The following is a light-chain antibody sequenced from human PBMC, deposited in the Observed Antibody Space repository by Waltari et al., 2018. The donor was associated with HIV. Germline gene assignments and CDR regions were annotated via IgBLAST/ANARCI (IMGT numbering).Light chain of an antibody. CDR1: RIGTKR. V-gene: IGLV3-21*04. CDR2: YDS. CDR3: EVWDETRNHVV. J-gene: IGLJ2*01. Sequence: YVLTQPPSVSVAPGKTATITCGGDRIGTKRVHWYQQKSGQAPQLIIYYDSDRPSGIPGRFSGSNSGSTATLTISRVEAGDEADYYCEVWDETRNHVVFGGGTKLFAL.